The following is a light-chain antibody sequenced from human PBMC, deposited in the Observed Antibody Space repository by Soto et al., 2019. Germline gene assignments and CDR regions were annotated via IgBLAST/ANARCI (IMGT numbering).Light chain of an antibody. Sequence: EIVLTQSPGTLSLSPGERATLSCRASQSVSSSYLAWYQQKPGQAPRPLIYAASSRAIGIPDRFSGSGSGTDFTLTISSLEPEDFAVYYCQQYGSSPWTFGQGTKVEIK. CDR2: AAS. CDR1: QSVSSSY. CDR3: QQYGSSPWT. J-gene: IGKJ1*01. V-gene: IGKV3-20*01.